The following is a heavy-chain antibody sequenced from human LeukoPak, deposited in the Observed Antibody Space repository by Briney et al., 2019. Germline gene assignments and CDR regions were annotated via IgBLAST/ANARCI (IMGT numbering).Heavy chain of an antibody. CDR1: GNTLTELS. CDR2: FDPEDGET. J-gene: IGHJ4*02. V-gene: IGHV1-24*01. Sequence: ASVKVSCKVSGNTLTELSMHWVRQAPGKGLEWMGGFDPEDGETIYAQKFQGRVTMTEDTSSGTAHMELSSLRSEDTAIYHCVANSPYNWNAHDYWGQGTLVTVSS. D-gene: IGHD1-1*01. CDR3: VANSPYNWNAHDY.